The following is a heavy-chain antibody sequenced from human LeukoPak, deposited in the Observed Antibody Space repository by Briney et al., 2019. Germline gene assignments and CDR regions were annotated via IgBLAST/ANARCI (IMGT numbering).Heavy chain of an antibody. V-gene: IGHV1-69*13. D-gene: IGHD5-12*01. CDR3: ARGASGVATTIKGEDYFDY. CDR1: GGTFSSYA. J-gene: IGHJ4*02. CDR2: IIHIFSTA. Sequence: SVKVSCKASGGTFSSYAISWVRQAPGQGLEWMGGIIHIFSTANYAQKFQGRVTITADESTSTAYMELSSLRSEDTAVYYCARGASGVATTIKGEDYFDYWGQGTLVTVSS.